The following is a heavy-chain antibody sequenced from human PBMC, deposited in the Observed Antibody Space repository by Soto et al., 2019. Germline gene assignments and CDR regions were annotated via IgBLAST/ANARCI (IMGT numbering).Heavy chain of an antibody. CDR1: GGTFSSYT. V-gene: IGHV1-69*02. Sequence: ASVKVSCKASGGTFSSYTISLVRQAPGQGLEWMGRIIPILGIANYAQKFQGRVTITADKSTSTAYMELSSLRSEDTAVYYCASWSLGPNLHMDVWGKGTTVTVSS. CDR2: IIPILGIA. CDR3: ASWSLGPNLHMDV. J-gene: IGHJ6*03. D-gene: IGHD1-26*01.